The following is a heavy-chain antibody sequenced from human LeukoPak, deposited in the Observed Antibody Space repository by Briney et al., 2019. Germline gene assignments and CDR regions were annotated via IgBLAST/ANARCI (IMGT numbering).Heavy chain of an antibody. CDR1: GGSISSGGYS. Sequence: SETLSLTCAVSGGSISSGGYSWSWIRQPPGKGLEWIGYIYHSGSTYYNPSLKSRVTISVDTSKNQFSLKLSSVTAADTAVYYCARASPAAAGTDYWGQGTLVTVSS. V-gene: IGHV4-30-2*01. D-gene: IGHD6-13*01. CDR3: ARASPAAAGTDY. CDR2: IYHSGST. J-gene: IGHJ4*02.